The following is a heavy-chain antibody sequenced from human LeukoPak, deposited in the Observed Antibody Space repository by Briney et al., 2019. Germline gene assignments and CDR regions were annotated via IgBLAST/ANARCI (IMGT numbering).Heavy chain of an antibody. Sequence: ASVKVSCEASGYTFTGYYIYWVRQAPGHGLEWMGWISPSGGGTTYAQKFQGRVTMTRDTSLSTAYRDLSRLTSDDTAVYYCATIPGSSWNSSTQPLFDSWGQGTLVTVSS. J-gene: IGHJ4*02. CDR2: ISPSGGGT. V-gene: IGHV1-2*02. CDR3: ATIPGSSWNSSTQPLFDS. D-gene: IGHD6-13*01. CDR1: GYTFTGYY.